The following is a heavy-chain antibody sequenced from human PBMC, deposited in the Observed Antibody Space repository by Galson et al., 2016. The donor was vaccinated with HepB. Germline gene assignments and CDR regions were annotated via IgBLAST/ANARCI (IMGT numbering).Heavy chain of an antibody. D-gene: IGHD3-10*01. J-gene: IGHJ2*01. V-gene: IGHV1-46*01. CDR3: AQTLNSGTHWHFDL. Sequence: SVKVSCKASGYTFTSYYMHWVRQAPGQGLEWMGIINPSGGGASYTQKFQGRVTMTRDTSTSTVYMELNSLGVEDTATYYCAQTLNSGTHWHFDLWGRGTLVIVSS. CDR2: INPSGGGA. CDR1: GYTFTSYY.